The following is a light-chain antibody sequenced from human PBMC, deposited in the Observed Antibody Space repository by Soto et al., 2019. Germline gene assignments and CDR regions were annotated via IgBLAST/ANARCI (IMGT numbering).Light chain of an antibody. V-gene: IGLV2-14*01. CDR3: SSYTSSSTRL. Sequence: QSALPQPASVSGSPGQSITISCTGTSSDVGGYNYVSWYQQHPGKAPKLMIYEGSNRPSGVSNRFSGSKSGNKASLTISGLQSEDEADDYCSSYTSSSTRLFGGGTKVTVL. CDR2: EGS. J-gene: IGLJ3*02. CDR1: SSDVGGYNY.